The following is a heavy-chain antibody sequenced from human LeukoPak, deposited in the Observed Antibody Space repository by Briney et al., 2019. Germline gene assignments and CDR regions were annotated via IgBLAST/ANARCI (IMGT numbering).Heavy chain of an antibody. CDR3: ARVVGARRITMVRGVITSYYFDY. J-gene: IGHJ4*02. Sequence: ASVKVSCKTSEYTFTGYYMHWVRQAPGQGLEWMGWINPNSGGTNYAQKFQGRVTMTRDTSISTAYMELSRLRSDDTAVYYCARVVGARRITMVRGVITSYYFDYWGQGTLVTVSS. V-gene: IGHV1-2*02. D-gene: IGHD3-10*01. CDR2: INPNSGGT. CDR1: EYTFTGYY.